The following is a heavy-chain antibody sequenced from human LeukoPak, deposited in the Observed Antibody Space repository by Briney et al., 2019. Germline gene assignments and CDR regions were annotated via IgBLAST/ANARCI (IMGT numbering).Heavy chain of an antibody. V-gene: IGHV3-23*01. CDR3: AKDHDTMVRGVITRNFDY. J-gene: IGHJ4*02. D-gene: IGHD3-10*01. CDR1: GFTFSSYA. CDR2: ISGSGGSA. Sequence: GGSLRLSCAASGFTFSSYAMSWVRQAPGKGLEWVSAISGSGGSAYYADSVKGRFTISRDNSKNTLYLQMNSLRAEDTAVYYCAKDHDTMVRGVITRNFDYWGQGTLVTVSS.